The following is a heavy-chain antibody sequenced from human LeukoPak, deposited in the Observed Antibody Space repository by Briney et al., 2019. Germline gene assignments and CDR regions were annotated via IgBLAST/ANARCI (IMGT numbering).Heavy chain of an antibody. J-gene: IGHJ4*02. CDR2: INPNSGGT. V-gene: IGHV1-2*02. CDR1: GYTFTGYY. CDR3: AREVSYYYDSSGYDFPY. D-gene: IGHD3-22*01. Sequence: ASVKVSCKASGYTFTGYYMHWVRQAPGQGLEWMGWINPNSGGTNYAQKFQGRVTMTRDTSISTAYMKLSRLRSDDTAVYYCAREVSYYYDSSGYDFPYWGQGTLVTVSS.